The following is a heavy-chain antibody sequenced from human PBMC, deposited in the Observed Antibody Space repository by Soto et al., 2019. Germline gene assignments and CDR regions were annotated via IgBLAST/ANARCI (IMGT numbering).Heavy chain of an antibody. D-gene: IGHD2-21*01. CDR1: GGSISTNIW. Sequence: SETLSLTCAVSGGSISTNIWWSWVRQSPGKGLEWIGEIYHSGGTNYNPSLKSRVTMSVDRSKNQFSLKLSSVTAADTAVYYCASRPDLWNFDYWGQGTLVTVSS. J-gene: IGHJ4*02. CDR3: ASRPDLWNFDY. CDR2: IYHSGGT. V-gene: IGHV4-4*02.